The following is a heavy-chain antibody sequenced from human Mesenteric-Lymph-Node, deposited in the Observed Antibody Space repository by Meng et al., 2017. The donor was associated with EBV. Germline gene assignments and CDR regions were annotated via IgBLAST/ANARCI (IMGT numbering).Heavy chain of an antibody. Sequence: PGLVNPSETLSLTLIVPGGAVNSGSYHRSWIRQPPGKGLESIGYVYFSGSTNYNPSLKSRVTISVDTSKNQFSLKMNSVTAADTAVYYCARLGYFYDSSGYFRFFDSWGQGTLVTVSS. J-gene: IGHJ4*02. CDR1: GGAVNSGSYH. V-gene: IGHV4-61*01. D-gene: IGHD3-22*01. CDR2: VYFSGST. CDR3: ARLGYFYDSSGYFRFFDS.